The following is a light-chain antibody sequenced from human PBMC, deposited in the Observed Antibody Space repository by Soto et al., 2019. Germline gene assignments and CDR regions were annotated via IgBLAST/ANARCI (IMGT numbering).Light chain of an antibody. V-gene: IGLV2-14*03. CDR3: SSYSSSTTHVV. CDR2: DVT. Sequence: QSALTQPASVSGSPGRSVTISCTGTSSDVGDFNYVSWYQHLPGRAPKLIIYDVTNRPSGISYRFSASKSGMTASLTISGLQAEDEAYYYCSSYSSSTTHVVFGGGTKLTVL. CDR1: SSDVGDFNY. J-gene: IGLJ2*01.